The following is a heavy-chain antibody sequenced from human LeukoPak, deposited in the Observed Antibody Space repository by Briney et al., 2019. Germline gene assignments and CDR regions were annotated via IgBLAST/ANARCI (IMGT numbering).Heavy chain of an antibody. CDR2: IIKTGSTI. J-gene: IGHJ4*02. CDR3: AKDAFDIVVVVAATRVGYFDY. V-gene: IGHV3-48*02. CDR1: GFTFSSYG. D-gene: IGHD2-15*01. Sequence: GGSLRLSCAASGFTFSSYGMNWVRQAPGKGLEWVSYIIKTGSTIYYADSVKGRFTISRDNAKSSLYLQMNSLRDEDTAVYYCAKDAFDIVVVVAATRVGYFDYWGQGTLVTVSS.